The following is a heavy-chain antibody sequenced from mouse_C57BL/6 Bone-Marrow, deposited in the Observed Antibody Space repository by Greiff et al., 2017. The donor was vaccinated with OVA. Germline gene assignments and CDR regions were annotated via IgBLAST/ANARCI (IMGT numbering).Heavy chain of an antibody. CDR1: GFTFSSYT. CDR2: ISGGGGNT. CDR3: ARRGSSYYYAMDY. V-gene: IGHV5-9*01. D-gene: IGHD1-1*01. Sequence: EVQLVESGGGLVKPGGSLKLSCAASGFTFSSYTMSWVRQTPEKRLEWVATISGGGGNTYYPDSVKGRFTISRDNAKNTLYLQMSSLRSEDTALYYCARRGSSYYYAMDYWGQGTSVTVSS. J-gene: IGHJ4*01.